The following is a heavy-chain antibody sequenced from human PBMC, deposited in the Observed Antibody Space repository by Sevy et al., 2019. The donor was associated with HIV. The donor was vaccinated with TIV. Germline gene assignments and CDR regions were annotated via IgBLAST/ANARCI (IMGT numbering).Heavy chain of an antibody. J-gene: IGHJ6*03. D-gene: IGHD5-18*01. CDR1: GGTFSSYA. CDR2: IIPIFGTA. Sequence: ASVKVSCKASGGTFSSYAISWVRQAPGQELEWMGGIIPIFGTANYAQKFQGRVTITADKSTSTAYMELSSLRSEDTAVYYCARVPRGYSYEYYYYYMDVWGKGTTVTVSS. CDR3: ARVPRGYSYEYYYYYMDV. V-gene: IGHV1-69*06.